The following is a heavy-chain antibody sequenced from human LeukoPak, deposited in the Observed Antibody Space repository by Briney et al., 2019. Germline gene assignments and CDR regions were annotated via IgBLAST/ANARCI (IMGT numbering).Heavy chain of an antibody. D-gene: IGHD3-10*01. CDR2: IKQDGSEK. V-gene: IGHV3-7*01. Sequence: GGSLRLSCTASGFTFSSYKGSYWMSWARQAPGKGLEWVANIKQDGSEKYYVDSVKGRFTISRDNAKNSLFLQMNSLRAEDTAIYYCARDRGSGSYYMGGFDIWGQGTLVTVSS. CDR3: ARDRGSGSYYMGGFDI. CDR1: GFTFSSYKGSYW. J-gene: IGHJ3*02.